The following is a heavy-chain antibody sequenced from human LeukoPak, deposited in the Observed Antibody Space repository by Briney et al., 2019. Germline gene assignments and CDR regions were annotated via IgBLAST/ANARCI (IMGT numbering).Heavy chain of an antibody. V-gene: IGHV3-33*01. CDR1: EFTFSSYG. CDR3: ARSRAHRPPYYYYYMDV. Sequence: GGSLRLSCAASEFTFSSYGMHWVRQAPGKGLEWVAVIWSDGSNKYYADSVKGRFTISRDNSKNTVYLQMNSLRAEDTAVYYCARSRAHRPPYYYYYMDVWGKGTTVTVSS. J-gene: IGHJ6*03. D-gene: IGHD2-2*01. CDR2: IWSDGSNK.